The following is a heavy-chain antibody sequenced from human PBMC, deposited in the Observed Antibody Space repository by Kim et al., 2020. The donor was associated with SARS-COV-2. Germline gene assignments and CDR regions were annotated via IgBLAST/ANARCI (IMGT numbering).Heavy chain of an antibody. J-gene: IGHJ4*02. Sequence: YAYSVKGRFAISRDNAKNSLHLQMDRLRSEDTALYYCAKGRLISVAGPLDFWGQGTLVTVAS. D-gene: IGHD6-19*01. V-gene: IGHV3-9*01. CDR3: AKGRLISVAGPLDF.